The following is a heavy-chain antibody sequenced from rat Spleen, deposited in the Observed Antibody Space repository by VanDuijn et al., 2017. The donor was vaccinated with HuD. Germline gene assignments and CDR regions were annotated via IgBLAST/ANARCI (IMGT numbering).Heavy chain of an antibody. CDR3: ARGPVDY. J-gene: IGHJ2*01. Sequence: EVFLQESGPGLVKPSQSLSLTCSVTGFSITSHYWGWIRKFPGNKMEWMGYISYSGGTSYNPTLKSRISITSDTSKNQFFLHLNSVTTEDTATYYCARGPVDYWGQGVMVTVSS. CDR2: ISYSGGT. V-gene: IGHV3-1*01. CDR1: GFSITSHY.